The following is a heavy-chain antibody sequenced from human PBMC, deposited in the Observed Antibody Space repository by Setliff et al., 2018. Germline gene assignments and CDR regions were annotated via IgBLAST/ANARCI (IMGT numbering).Heavy chain of an antibody. J-gene: IGHJ6*03. CDR3: VRTDYSDGRYSMDV. D-gene: IGHD6-19*01. CDR1: GGSFSGYY. Sequence: PSETLSLTCAVYGGSFSGYYWNWIRQPPGKGLEWIGEINHSGNTNYNPSLKSRVTISVDKSTNQFSLKLNSVTAADTAVYYCVRTDYSDGRYSMDVWGKGTTVTVSS. V-gene: IGHV4-34*01. CDR2: INHSGNT.